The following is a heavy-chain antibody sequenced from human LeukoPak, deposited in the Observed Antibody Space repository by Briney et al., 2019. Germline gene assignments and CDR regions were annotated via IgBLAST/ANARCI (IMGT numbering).Heavy chain of an antibody. CDR3: AKVLSGLRYFDWLSDAFDI. V-gene: IGHV3-30*18. CDR1: GFTFSSYG. CDR2: ISYDGSNK. Sequence: GGSLRLSCAASGFTFSSYGTHWVRQAPGKGLEWAAVISYDGSNKYYADSVKGRFTISRDNSKNTLYLQMNSLRAEDTAVYYCAKVLSGLRYFDWLSDAFDIWGQGTMVTVSS. J-gene: IGHJ3*02. D-gene: IGHD3-9*01.